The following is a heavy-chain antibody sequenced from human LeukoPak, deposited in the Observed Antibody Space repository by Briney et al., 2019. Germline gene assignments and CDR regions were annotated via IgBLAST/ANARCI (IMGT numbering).Heavy chain of an antibody. CDR3: ARVAVLGYCSGGSCFYYMDV. CDR2: ISSSSSYI. J-gene: IGHJ6*03. CDR1: GFTFSDYY. Sequence: PGGSLRLSCAASGFTFSDYYMSWIRQAPGKGLEWVSSISSSSSYIYYADSMKGRFTISRDNAKNSLYLQMNSLRAEDTAVYYCARVAVLGYCSGGSCFYYMDVWGKGTTVTVSS. V-gene: IGHV3-11*06. D-gene: IGHD2-15*01.